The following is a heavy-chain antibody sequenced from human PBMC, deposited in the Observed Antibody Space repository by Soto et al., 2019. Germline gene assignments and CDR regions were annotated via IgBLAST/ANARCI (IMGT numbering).Heavy chain of an antibody. D-gene: IGHD3-10*01. V-gene: IGHV1-18*04. Sequence: QVQLVQSGAEVKKPGASVKVSCKASGYTFTSYGISWVRQAPGQGLEWMGWISAYNGNTNYAQKLQGRVTMTTDTSTSTAYMELRSLRSDDTAVYYCATASINMVRGVPERHLDYWGQGTLVTVSS. CDR2: ISAYNGNT. J-gene: IGHJ4*02. CDR1: GYTFTSYG. CDR3: ATASINMVRGVPERHLDY.